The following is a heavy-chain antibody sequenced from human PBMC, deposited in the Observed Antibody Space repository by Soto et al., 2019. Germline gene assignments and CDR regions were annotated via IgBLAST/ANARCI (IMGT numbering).Heavy chain of an antibody. CDR2: IIPILGIA. Sequence: QVQLVQSGAEVKKPGSSVKVSCKASGGTFSSYTISWVRQAPGQGLEWMGRIIPILGIANYAQKFQGRVTITADKFTSTAYMELSSLRSEDTAVYYCAREVGGNYYCYGMDVWGQGTTVTVSS. CDR1: GGTFSSYT. J-gene: IGHJ6*02. V-gene: IGHV1-69*08. CDR3: AREVGGNYYCYGMDV.